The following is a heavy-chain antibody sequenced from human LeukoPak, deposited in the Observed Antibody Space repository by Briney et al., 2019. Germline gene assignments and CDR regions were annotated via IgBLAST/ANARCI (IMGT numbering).Heavy chain of an antibody. CDR3: TRTINSWFDP. CDR1: GYTFINHY. V-gene: IGHV1-46*01. CDR2: IRPTDGST. Sequence: ASVTVSCKPSGYTFINHYIHWVRQPPGQGLEWMGVIRPTDGSTSYAQNFQGRLSMTSDTSTITAYMELSSLRSEDTAIYYCTRTINSWFDPWGQGTPVSVSS. D-gene: IGHD3-9*01. J-gene: IGHJ5*02.